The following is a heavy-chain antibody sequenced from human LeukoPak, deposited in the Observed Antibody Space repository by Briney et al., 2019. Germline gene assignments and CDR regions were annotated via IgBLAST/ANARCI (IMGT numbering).Heavy chain of an antibody. D-gene: IGHD3-3*01. Sequence: GASVKVSCKASGYTFTGYYMHWVRQAPGQGLEWMGWISAYNGNTNYAQKPQGRVTMTTDTSTSTAYMELRSLRSDDTAVYYCARVEDDFWSGYYAFDYWGQGTLVTVSS. CDR1: GYTFTGYY. V-gene: IGHV1-18*04. CDR2: ISAYNGNT. J-gene: IGHJ4*02. CDR3: ARVEDDFWSGYYAFDY.